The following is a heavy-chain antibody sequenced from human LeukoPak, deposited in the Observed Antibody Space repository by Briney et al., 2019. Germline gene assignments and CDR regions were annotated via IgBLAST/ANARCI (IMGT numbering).Heavy chain of an antibody. CDR3: ARGKYYYDSSGYYLEAFDI. CDR2: IYHSGTT. CDR1: GYSITSSSW. V-gene: IGHV4-28*03. D-gene: IGHD3-22*01. Sequence: SDTLSLTCAVSGYSITSSSWWGWIRQPPGKGLEWIGYIYHSGTTYYNPSLQSRVTMSVDTSKNQFSLKLSSVTAADTAVYYCARGKYYYDSSGYYLEAFDIWGQGTMVTVSS. J-gene: IGHJ3*02.